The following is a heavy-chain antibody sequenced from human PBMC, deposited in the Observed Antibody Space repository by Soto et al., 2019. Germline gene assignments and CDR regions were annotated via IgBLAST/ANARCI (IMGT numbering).Heavy chain of an antibody. CDR3: ARYKSNYYYGMDV. D-gene: IGHD1-20*01. V-gene: IGHV4-59*01. Sequence: SETLSLTCTVSGGSISIYYWSWIRQPPGKGLEWIGYIYYSGITNYNPSLKSRVTISVDTSKNQFSLKLSSVTAADTAVYYCARYKSNYYYGMDVWGQGTTVTVSS. J-gene: IGHJ6*02. CDR1: GGSISIYY. CDR2: IYYSGIT.